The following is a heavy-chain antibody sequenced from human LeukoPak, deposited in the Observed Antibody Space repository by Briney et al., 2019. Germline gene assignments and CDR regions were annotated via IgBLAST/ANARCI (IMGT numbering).Heavy chain of an antibody. CDR3: ARSNADCTNGVCFEAPDY. Sequence: GGSLRLSCAVFEFPFSDSWMYWVRQAPGKGLEGVANIKKDGSGISYVDSVQGRFIISRDNAKNSLYLQMNSLRAEDTAVYYCARSNADCTNGVCFEAPDYWGQGTLVTVSS. J-gene: IGHJ4*02. CDR1: EFPFSDSW. V-gene: IGHV3-7*01. D-gene: IGHD2-8*01. CDR2: IKKDGSGI.